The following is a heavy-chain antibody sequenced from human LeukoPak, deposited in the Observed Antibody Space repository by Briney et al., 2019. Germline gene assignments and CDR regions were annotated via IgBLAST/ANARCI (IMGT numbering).Heavy chain of an antibody. CDR3: ATRAGIQLQATWAFDI. CDR2: IYYSGST. Sequence: SETLSLTCTVSGGSISSYYWSWIRQPPGKGLEWIGYIYYSGSTNYNPSLKSRVTISVDTSKNQISLKLSSVTAADTAVYYCATRAGIQLQATWAFDIWGQGTIVTVSS. J-gene: IGHJ3*02. V-gene: IGHV4-59*01. D-gene: IGHD5-24*01. CDR1: GGSISSYY.